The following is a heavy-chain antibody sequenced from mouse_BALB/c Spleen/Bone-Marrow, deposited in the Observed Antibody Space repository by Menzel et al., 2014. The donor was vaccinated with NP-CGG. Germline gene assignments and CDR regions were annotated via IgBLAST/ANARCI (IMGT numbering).Heavy chain of an antibody. D-gene: IGHD2-10*02. Sequence: EGKLMESGGGLVKPGGSLKLSCSASGFTFSSSIMSWVRQTPGKRLEWGATISTGGTYTYYPDSVKGRFTISRDNAKNTLYLQMSSLKSEDTAMYYCSRGYGNCFDYWGQGTTLTVSS. V-gene: IGHV5-6-4*01. J-gene: IGHJ2*01. CDR2: ISTGGTYT. CDR1: GFTFSSSI. CDR3: SRGYGNCFDY.